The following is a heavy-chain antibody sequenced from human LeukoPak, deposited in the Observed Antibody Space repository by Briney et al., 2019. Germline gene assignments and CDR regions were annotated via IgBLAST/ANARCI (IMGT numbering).Heavy chain of an antibody. D-gene: IGHD4/OR15-4a*01. CDR2: IYYSGST. Sequence: PSETLSLTCTVSGGSISSSSYYWGWIRQPPGKGLEWIGSIYYSGSTYYNPSLKSRVTISVDTSKNQFSLKLSSVPAADTAVYYCARQVLRNNWFDPWGQGTLVTVSS. V-gene: IGHV4-39*01. CDR3: ARQVLRNNWFDP. CDR1: GGSISSSSYY. J-gene: IGHJ5*02.